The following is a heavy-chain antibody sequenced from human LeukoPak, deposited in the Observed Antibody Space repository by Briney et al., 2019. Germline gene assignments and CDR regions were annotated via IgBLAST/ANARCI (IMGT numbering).Heavy chain of an antibody. D-gene: IGHD4/OR15-4a*01. J-gene: IGHJ4*02. Sequence: PGGSLGLSCAGSRFTFSNAWMNWVRQAPGKGLEWVGRIKSKVNGETTDYAAPVKGRFTISRDDSNNMVYLQMNSLKIEDTAVYYCAIDEPNYAPYDFDYWGQGTLVTVSS. CDR3: AIDEPNYAPYDFDY. V-gene: IGHV3-15*01. CDR2: IKSKVNGETT. CDR1: RFTFSNAW.